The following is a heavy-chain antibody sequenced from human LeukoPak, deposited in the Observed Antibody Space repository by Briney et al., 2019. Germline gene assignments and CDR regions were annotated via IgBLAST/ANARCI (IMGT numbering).Heavy chain of an antibody. Sequence: SETLSLTCTVSGGSISSSSYYWGWIRQPPGKGLEWIGSIYYSGSTYYNPSLQSRVTISVDTSKNQFSLRLSSVTAADTAVYYCARLRYCSSISCRYYFDYWGQGTLVTVSS. J-gene: IGHJ4*02. CDR2: IYYSGST. CDR3: ARLRYCSSISCRYYFDY. D-gene: IGHD2-2*01. V-gene: IGHV4-39*01. CDR1: GGSISSSSYY.